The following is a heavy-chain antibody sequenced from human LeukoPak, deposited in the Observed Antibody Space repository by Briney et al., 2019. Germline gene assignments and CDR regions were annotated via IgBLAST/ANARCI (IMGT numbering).Heavy chain of an antibody. CDR1: GFTSIAYA. Sequence: GGSLRLSCVGSGFTSIAYALTWARQAPGKGLEWVSGISGGGVTTYYADSVKGRFTVSRDNSKNTMYLQMNSLRAEDTALYYCARDRSGSYPNWFDPWGQGTLVTVSS. D-gene: IGHD3-10*01. V-gene: IGHV3-23*01. CDR3: ARDRSGSYPNWFDP. CDR2: ISGGGVTT. J-gene: IGHJ5*02.